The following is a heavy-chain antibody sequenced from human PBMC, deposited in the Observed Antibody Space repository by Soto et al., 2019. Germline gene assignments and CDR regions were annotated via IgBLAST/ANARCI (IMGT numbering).Heavy chain of an antibody. D-gene: IGHD6-19*01. J-gene: IGHJ5*02. CDR2: IYYSGST. Sequence: SETLSLTCTVSGGSISSSSYYWGWIRQPPGKGLEWIGSIYYSGSTYYNPSLKSRVTISVDTSKNQFSLKLSSVTAADTAVYYCARQQQWRGTSVWFDPWGQGTLVTVSS. V-gene: IGHV4-39*01. CDR3: ARQQQWRGTSVWFDP. CDR1: GGSISSSSYY.